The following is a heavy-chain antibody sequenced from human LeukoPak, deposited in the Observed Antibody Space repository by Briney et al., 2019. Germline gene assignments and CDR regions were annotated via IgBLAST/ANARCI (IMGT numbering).Heavy chain of an antibody. CDR3: ARDPPSFQH. CDR2: ISSSSSYI. V-gene: IGHV3-21*01. J-gene: IGHJ1*01. Sequence: GGPLRLSCAPSGFTFSSYNMNWVRKPPGRGLEWVSSISSSSSYIYYADSVKGRFTISRDNAKNSLYLQMNSLRAEDTAVYYCARDPPSFQHWGQGTLVTVSS. CDR1: GFTFSSYN.